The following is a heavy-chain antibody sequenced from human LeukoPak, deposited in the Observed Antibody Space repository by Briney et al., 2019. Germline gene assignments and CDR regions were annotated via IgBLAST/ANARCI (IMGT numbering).Heavy chain of an antibody. CDR1: GFTFSSYW. CDR3: ARNGITMVRGVIIDQ. Sequence: GGSLRLSCAASGFTFSSYWMSWVRQAPGKGLEWVSYISSSGSTIYYADSVKGRFTISRDNAKNSLYLQMNSLRAEDTAVYYCARNGITMVRGVIIDQWGQGTLVTVSS. V-gene: IGHV3-48*04. CDR2: ISSSGSTI. D-gene: IGHD3-10*01. J-gene: IGHJ4*02.